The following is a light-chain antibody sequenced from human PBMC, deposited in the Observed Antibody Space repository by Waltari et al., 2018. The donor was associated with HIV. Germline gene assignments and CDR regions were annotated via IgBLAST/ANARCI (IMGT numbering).Light chain of an antibody. CDR2: DDT. CDR3: QVWDTSGDPWV. V-gene: IGLV3-21*02. J-gene: IGLJ3*02. Sequence: SYVLTQPPSVSVAPGQPARITCGGNNIGSKSLHWYQQKPGQAPVLVVYDDTDRPSGIPERFSGSNSGNTATLTISRVEAGDEADYYCQVWDTSGDPWVFGGGTKLTVL. CDR1: NIGSKS.